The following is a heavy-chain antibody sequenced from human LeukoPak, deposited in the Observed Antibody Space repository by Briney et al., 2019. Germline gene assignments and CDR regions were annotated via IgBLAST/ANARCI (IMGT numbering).Heavy chain of an antibody. CDR2: ISYSGNT. V-gene: IGHV4-59*02. Sequence: SETLSLTCSVSGASVSDYFWSWIREPPEKGLEWIGYISYSGNTKYNPSLKRRVTMSIDTSKNQFSLKVTSVTAADTAVYYCVRGQRYYYDTSGYTNWFDPWGQGTLVIVSS. CDR1: GASVSDYF. D-gene: IGHD3-22*01. CDR3: VRGQRYYYDTSGYTNWFDP. J-gene: IGHJ5*02.